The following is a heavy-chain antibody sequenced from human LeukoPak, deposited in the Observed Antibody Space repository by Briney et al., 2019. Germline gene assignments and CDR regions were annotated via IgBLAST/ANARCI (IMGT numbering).Heavy chain of an antibody. V-gene: IGHV3-30*02. D-gene: IGHD1-7*01. Sequence: GGSLRLSCAASGFTFTNYSMNWVRQAPGKGLEWVAFIRYDGSDKDYVDSVKGRFTISRDNSKNTLYLQMNSLRAEDTAAYYCAKDRDKGNYYFDYWGQGTLVTVSS. CDR2: IRYDGSDK. CDR1: GFTFTNYS. J-gene: IGHJ4*02. CDR3: AKDRDKGNYYFDY.